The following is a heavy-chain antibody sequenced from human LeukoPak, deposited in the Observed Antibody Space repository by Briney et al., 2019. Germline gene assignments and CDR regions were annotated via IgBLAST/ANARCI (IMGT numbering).Heavy chain of an antibody. CDR3: ARCIVRGVIEDAFDI. CDR2: ISGSGGST. CDR1: GFTFSSYA. V-gene: IGHV3-23*01. D-gene: IGHD3-10*01. Sequence: GGSLRLSCAASGFTFSSYAMSWVRQAPGKGLEWVSAISGSGGSTYYADSVKGRFTISRDNSKNTLYLQMNSLRAEDTAVYYCARCIVRGVIEDAFDIWGQGTMVTVSS. J-gene: IGHJ3*02.